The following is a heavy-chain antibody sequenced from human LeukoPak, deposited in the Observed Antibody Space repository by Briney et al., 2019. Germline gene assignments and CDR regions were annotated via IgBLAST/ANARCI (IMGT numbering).Heavy chain of an antibody. CDR3: AKDMSYDSSGPSFDY. CDR1: GFTFDDYA. Sequence: PGRSLRLSCAASGFTFDDYAMHWVRQAPGKGLEWVSGISWNSGSIGYADSVKGRFTISRDNAKNSLYLQMNSLRAEDMALYYCAKDMSYDSSGPSFDYWGQGTLATVSS. V-gene: IGHV3-9*03. D-gene: IGHD3-22*01. J-gene: IGHJ4*02. CDR2: ISWNSGSI.